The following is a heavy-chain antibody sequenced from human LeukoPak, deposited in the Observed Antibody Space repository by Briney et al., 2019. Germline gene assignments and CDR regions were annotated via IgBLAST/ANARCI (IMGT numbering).Heavy chain of an antibody. CDR1: GFTLGSHD. V-gene: IGHV3-13*01. Sequence: GGSLRLSCTVSGFTLGSHDMHWVRQIPGQGLEWVAAVSSGFHAFFADSVQGRFTVSREDARNSLYLQMNSLRAGDTAVYYCVREARGYHYTYFDYWGQGTLVTVSS. CDR2: VSSGFHA. D-gene: IGHD5-18*01. J-gene: IGHJ4*02. CDR3: VREARGYHYTYFDY.